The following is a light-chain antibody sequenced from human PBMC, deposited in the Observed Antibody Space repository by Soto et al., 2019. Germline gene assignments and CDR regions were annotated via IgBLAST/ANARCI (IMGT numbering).Light chain of an antibody. J-gene: IGKJ2*01. Sequence: EIVFTQSPATLSLSPGERATLSCGASQSVSSSSLAWYQQKPGLAPRLLNYDASSRATGIPDRFSGSGSGTDFTLTISRLDPEDFAVYYCQQYGSSPYTFGQGTEVEIK. V-gene: IGKV3D-20*01. CDR1: QSVSSSS. CDR2: DAS. CDR3: QQYGSSPYT.